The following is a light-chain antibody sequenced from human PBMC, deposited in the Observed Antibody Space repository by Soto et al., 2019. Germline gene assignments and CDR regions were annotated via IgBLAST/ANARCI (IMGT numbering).Light chain of an antibody. CDR1: QSISSW. Sequence: DIQMTQSPSTLSASVGDTVTITCRASQSISSWLAWYQQKPGKAPKLLIYKASILQSGVPSRFGGSGSGAEFTLTISSLQPDDFATYYCQEYNTLWTFGQGTKVEIK. J-gene: IGKJ1*01. CDR2: KAS. CDR3: QEYNTLWT. V-gene: IGKV1-5*03.